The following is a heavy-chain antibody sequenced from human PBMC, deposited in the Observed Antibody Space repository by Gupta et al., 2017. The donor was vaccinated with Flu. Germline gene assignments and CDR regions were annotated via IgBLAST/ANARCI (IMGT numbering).Heavy chain of an antibody. D-gene: IGHD3-22*01. CDR3: TRLDYYDSGLFVGRDDGQ. Sequence: QLVASGGGLVQPGGSLQLSCTASGFTFSASSVHWVRQAPGNGLEWVGRRRDKSNGFATEYIASVKGRFTFSRDDSKSTAWLQMNSLKIEDTAVYFCTRLDYYDSGLFVGRDDGQWGQGTLVTVSS. V-gene: IGHV3-73*01. CDR1: GFTFSASS. J-gene: IGHJ4*02. CDR2: RRDKSNGFAT.